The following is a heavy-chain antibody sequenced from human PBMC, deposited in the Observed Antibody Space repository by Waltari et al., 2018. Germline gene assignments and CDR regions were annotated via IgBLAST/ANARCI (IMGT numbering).Heavy chain of an antibody. CDR3: TTLDAPWGG. V-gene: IGHV3-15*01. D-gene: IGHD7-27*01. CDR1: GFGLTAAW. J-gene: IGHJ4*01. Sequence: EVQMVESGGGSVKPGDSLRPSCVASGFGLTAAWLTWVRQAPGKGLEWVGRIKSQNDGGTTDFAASVRGRFSISRDDSQNMVFLQMNSLRVEDTALYYCTTLDAPWGGWGHGTLVTVSS. CDR2: IKSQNDGGTT.